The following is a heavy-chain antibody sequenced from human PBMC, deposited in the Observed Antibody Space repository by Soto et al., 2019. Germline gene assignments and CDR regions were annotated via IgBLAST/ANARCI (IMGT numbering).Heavy chain of an antibody. CDR2: ISGSGGST. D-gene: IGHD3-22*01. Sequence: EVQLLESGGGLVQPGGSLRLSCAASGFTFSSYAMSWVRQAPGKGLEWVSAISGSGGSTYYADSVKGRFTISRDNSKNTLYLQMNSLRAEDTAVYYCAKERERGYYDSSGLFDYWGQGTLVTVSS. V-gene: IGHV3-23*01. CDR1: GFTFSSYA. J-gene: IGHJ4*02. CDR3: AKERERGYYDSSGLFDY.